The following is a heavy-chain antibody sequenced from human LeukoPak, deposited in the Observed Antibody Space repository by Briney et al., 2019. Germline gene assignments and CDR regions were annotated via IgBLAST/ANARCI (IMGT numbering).Heavy chain of an antibody. V-gene: IGHV3-23*01. D-gene: IGHD6-13*01. Sequence: GGSLRLSCAASGFIFSSYSMSWVRQAPGKGLEWVSVITGSSGNTYYADSVKGRFTISKDNSKNTVYLQMSSLRVDDTAVYCCAKAASSSWPSYYYGMDVWGQGTTVTVSS. J-gene: IGHJ6*02. CDR3: AKAASSSWPSYYYGMDV. CDR2: ITGSSGNT. CDR1: GFIFSSYS.